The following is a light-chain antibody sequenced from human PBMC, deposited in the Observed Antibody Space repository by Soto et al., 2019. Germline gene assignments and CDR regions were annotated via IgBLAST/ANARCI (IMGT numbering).Light chain of an antibody. Sequence: QSVVTQPPSASGTPGQRVTLSCSGSSSNIGSNYVYWYQHLPGTAPKVLIYKNSHRPSGVPDRFSGSKSDTSASLAISGLRSEDDAQYYCAVWDDSRSGVVFCGGTQLTVL. CDR3: AVWDDSRSGVV. CDR1: SSNIGSNY. V-gene: IGLV1-47*01. CDR2: KNS. J-gene: IGLJ3*02.